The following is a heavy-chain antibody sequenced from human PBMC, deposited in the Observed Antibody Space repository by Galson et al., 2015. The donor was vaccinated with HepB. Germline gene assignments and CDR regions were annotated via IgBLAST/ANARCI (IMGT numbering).Heavy chain of an antibody. D-gene: IGHD6-13*01. J-gene: IGHJ4*02. CDR2: IIPANGNT. Sequence: SVKVSCKASGYSFTSYAMHWVRQAPGQRLEWMGRIIPANGNTKYSQKFQDRVTITRDTSATTVYMGLSSLRSDDTAVYYCARSGRFGVAAADHGLYWGQGTLVTASS. CDR1: GYSFTSYA. V-gene: IGHV1-3*01. CDR3: ARSGRFGVAAADHGLY.